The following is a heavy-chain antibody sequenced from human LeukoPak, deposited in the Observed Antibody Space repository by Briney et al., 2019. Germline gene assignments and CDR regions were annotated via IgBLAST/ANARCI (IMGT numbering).Heavy chain of an antibody. CDR3: ASQYSSGWYYFDY. J-gene: IGHJ4*02. V-gene: IGHV4-38-2*02. CDR2: IYHSGST. CDR1: GYSISSGYY. D-gene: IGHD6-19*01. Sequence: SETLSLTCTVSGYSISSGYYWGWIRQPPGKGLEWIGSIYHSGSTYYNPSLKSRVTISVDTSKNQFSLKLSSVTAANTAVYYCASQYSSGWYYFDYWGQGTLVTVSS.